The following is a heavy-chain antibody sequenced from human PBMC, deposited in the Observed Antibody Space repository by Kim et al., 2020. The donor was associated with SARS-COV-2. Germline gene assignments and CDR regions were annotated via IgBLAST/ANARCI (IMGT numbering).Heavy chain of an antibody. D-gene: IGHD3-9*01. CDR3: AKLPTGYPNWFHP. CDR2: IHYNGNT. V-gene: IGHV4-39*02. J-gene: IGHJ5*02. CDR1: GGSVTSGTFC. Sequence: SETLSLSCTVSGGSVTSGTFCWGWIRQPPGKGLEFIGSIHYNGNTYCNPSLESRVTISIDTSKNRFSLKLSSVTAADTAMYYCAKLPTGYPNWFHPWGQGTLVTVTS.